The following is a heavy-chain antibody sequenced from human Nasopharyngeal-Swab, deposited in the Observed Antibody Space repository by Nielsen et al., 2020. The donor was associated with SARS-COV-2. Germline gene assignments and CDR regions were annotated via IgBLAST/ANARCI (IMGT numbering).Heavy chain of an antibody. CDR3: ARGGYVFWSGRLDY. J-gene: IGHJ4*02. CDR2: IYYSGST. D-gene: IGHD3-3*01. CDR1: GGSISSYY. V-gene: IGHV4-59*12. Sequence: GSLRLSCTVSGGSISSYYWSWIRQPPGKGLEWIGYIYYSGSTNYNPSLKSRVTMSVDTSTNQFSLKLSSVTAADTAVYYCARGGYVFWSGRLDYWGQGTLVTVSS.